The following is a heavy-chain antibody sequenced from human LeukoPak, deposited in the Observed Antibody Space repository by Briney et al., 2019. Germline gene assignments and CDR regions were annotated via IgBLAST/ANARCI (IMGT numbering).Heavy chain of an antibody. CDR1: GGTFSSCA. CDR2: IIPIFGTA. CDR3: ARGSKMVYGYYYMDV. V-gene: IGHV1-69*05. J-gene: IGHJ6*03. Sequence: SVKVSCKASGGTFSSCAISWVRQAPGQGLEWMGGIIPIFGTANYAQKFQGRVTITTDESTSTAYMELSSLRSEDTAVYYCARGSKMVYGYYYMDVWGKGTTVTVSS. D-gene: IGHD2-8*01.